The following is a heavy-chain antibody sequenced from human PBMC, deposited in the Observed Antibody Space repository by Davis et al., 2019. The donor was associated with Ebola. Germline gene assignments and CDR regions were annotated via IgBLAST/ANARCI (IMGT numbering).Heavy chain of an antibody. J-gene: IGHJ4*02. D-gene: IGHD5-24*01. Sequence: GGSLRLSCSASGFTFSSYGMHWVRQAPGKGLEWVAVISYDGSNKYYADSVKGRFTISRDNSKNTLYLQMNSLRAEDTAVYYCAKEGDYQDSAGYRWTYFDYWGQGTLVTVSS. CDR2: ISYDGSNK. CDR1: GFTFSSYG. V-gene: IGHV3-30*18. CDR3: AKEGDYQDSAGYRWTYFDY.